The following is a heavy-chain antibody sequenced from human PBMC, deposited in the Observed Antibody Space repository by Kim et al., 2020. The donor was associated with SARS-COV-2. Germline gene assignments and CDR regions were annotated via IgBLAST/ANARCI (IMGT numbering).Heavy chain of an antibody. CDR3: ARDFNGNYVSYYGMDV. D-gene: IGHD4-17*01. CDR1: GFTFSTYW. J-gene: IGHJ6*02. V-gene: IGHV3-7*01. Sequence: GGSLRLSCAASGFTFSTYWMTWVRQAPGKGLEWVANIKEDGSERYYVDSVKGRFTISRDNARDTLDLQMNTLRAEDTAVYYCARDFNGNYVSYYGMDVWGQGTTVTGSS. CDR2: IKEDGSER.